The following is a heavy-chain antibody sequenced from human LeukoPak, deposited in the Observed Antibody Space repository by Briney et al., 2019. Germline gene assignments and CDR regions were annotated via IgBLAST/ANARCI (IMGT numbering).Heavy chain of an antibody. V-gene: IGHV3-21*01. D-gene: IGHD4-23*01. CDR2: ISSSSSYI. CDR1: GFTFSSYS. J-gene: IGHJ3*02. CDR3: ARLLRWGAFDI. Sequence: GGSLRLSCAASGFTFSSYSMNWVRQAPGKGLEWVSSISSSSSYIYSADSLKGRFTISRDNAKNSLYLPMNNLRAEDTAVYYCARLLRWGAFDIWGQGRMVTVSS.